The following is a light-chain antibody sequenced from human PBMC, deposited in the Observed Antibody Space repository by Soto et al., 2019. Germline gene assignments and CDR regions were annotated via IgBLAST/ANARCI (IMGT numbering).Light chain of an antibody. CDR3: QQYNSWT. CDR1: QSISSW. CDR2: KAS. J-gene: IGKJ1*01. V-gene: IGKV1-5*03. Sequence: DIQMTQSPSTLSASVGDRVTITCRASQSISSWLAWYQQKPGKGLKLLTYKASSLESGVPSRFSGSGSGTEFTLTISSLQHDDFATYYCQQYNSWTFGQGTKVEIK.